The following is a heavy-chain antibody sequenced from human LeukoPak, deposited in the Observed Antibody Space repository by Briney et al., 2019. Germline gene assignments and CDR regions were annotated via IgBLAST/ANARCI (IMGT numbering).Heavy chain of an antibody. Sequence: ASVKVSCKASGYTLTSYYMHWVRQAPGQGLEWMGIINPSGGSTSYAQKFQGRVTMTRDTSTSTVYTELSRLTSDDTAMYYCAREIPCSSSSCLDYWGQGTLVTVSS. D-gene: IGHD2-2*01. CDR1: GYTLTSYY. CDR2: INPSGGST. CDR3: AREIPCSSSSCLDY. J-gene: IGHJ4*02. V-gene: IGHV1-46*01.